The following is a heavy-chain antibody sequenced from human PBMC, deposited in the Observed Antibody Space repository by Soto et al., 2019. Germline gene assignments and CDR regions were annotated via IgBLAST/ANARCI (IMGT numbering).Heavy chain of an antibody. J-gene: IGHJ5*02. Sequence: QVQLVESGGGLVMPGGSLRLSCAASGFTFGDYYMTWIRQAPGKGLEWVSFIGNRGTGIYYADSVKGRFTIFRDNAKNSLYLQMNSLRAEDTAMYYCARDLRAVGMASRFDPWGQGTLVTVSS. D-gene: IGHD6-13*01. CDR1: GFTFGDYY. V-gene: IGHV3-11*01. CDR3: ARDLRAVGMASRFDP. CDR2: IGNRGTGI.